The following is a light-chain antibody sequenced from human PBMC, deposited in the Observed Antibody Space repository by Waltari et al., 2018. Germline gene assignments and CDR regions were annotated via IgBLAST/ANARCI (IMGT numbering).Light chain of an antibody. CDR3: QQYHTYWT. CDR2: KAS. V-gene: IGKV1-5*03. CDR1: ESISTW. Sequence: DIQMTQSPSTLPASVGDRVTITCRASESISTWLAWYQQKPGKAPKLLIYKASSLESGVPSRFSGSGSGTEFTLTISSLQPDDFATYYCQQYHTYWTFGHGTKVEIK. J-gene: IGKJ1*01.